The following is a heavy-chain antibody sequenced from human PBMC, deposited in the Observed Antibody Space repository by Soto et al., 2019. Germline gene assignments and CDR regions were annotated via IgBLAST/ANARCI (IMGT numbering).Heavy chain of an antibody. CDR2: IYYSGNT. V-gene: IGHV4-31*03. CDR3: GSTDYVAYYMEV. CDR1: GGSISSGYY. D-gene: IGHD3-10*02. J-gene: IGHJ6*03. Sequence: KPSETLSLTCSVSGGSISSGYYWTWIRQHPGKGLEWIGYIYYSGNTYYNPSLKSRVTISVDTSKNQFSLKLSSVTAADTAVYYCGSTDYVAYYMEVWGQGTTVTVAS.